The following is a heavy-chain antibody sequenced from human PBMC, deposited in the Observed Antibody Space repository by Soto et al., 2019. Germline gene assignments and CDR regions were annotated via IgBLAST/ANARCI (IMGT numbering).Heavy chain of an antibody. CDR2: IYFTGST. CDR3: ARDWGSSGWPN. V-gene: IGHV4-31*03. CDR1: GHSLSSGGYY. J-gene: IGHJ4*02. Sequence: SETLSLTCTVSGHSLSSGGYYWSWIRQHPGKGLEWVGYIYFTGSTLYNPSLKGRLAMSLDTSKNQFSLKLGSVTAADTAIYYCARDWGSSGWPNWGPGTLGTVSS. D-gene: IGHD6-19*01.